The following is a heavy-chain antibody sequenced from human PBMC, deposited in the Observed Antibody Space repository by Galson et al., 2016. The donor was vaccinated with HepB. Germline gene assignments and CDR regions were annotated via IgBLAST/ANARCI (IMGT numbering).Heavy chain of an antibody. D-gene: IGHD6-6*01. CDR3: ARCSRSSAYYYYGMDV. CDR2: IYYSGAT. Sequence: SETLSLTCTVSGGSISSSSYYWGWIRQPPGKGLEWIGNIYYSGATYYNPSLKSRVTISVDTSKNQFSLKLSSVTAADTAVYYCARCSRSSAYYYYGMDVWGQGTTVIVSS. V-gene: IGHV4-39*07. J-gene: IGHJ6*02. CDR1: GGSISSSSYY.